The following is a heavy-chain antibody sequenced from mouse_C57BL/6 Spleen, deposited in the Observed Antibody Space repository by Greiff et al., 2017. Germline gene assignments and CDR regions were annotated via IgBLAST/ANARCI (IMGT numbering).Heavy chain of an antibody. CDR3: TRGMDYYGIYWYFDV. V-gene: IGHV1-15*01. CDR2: IDPETGGT. CDR1: GYTFTDYE. D-gene: IGHD1-1*01. J-gene: IGHJ1*03. Sequence: QVQLQLSGAELVRPGASVTLSCKASGYTFTDYEMHWVKQTPVHGLEWIGAIDPETGGTAYNQKFKGKAILTADKSSSTAYMELRSLTSEDSAVYYCTRGMDYYGIYWYFDVWGTGTTVTVSS.